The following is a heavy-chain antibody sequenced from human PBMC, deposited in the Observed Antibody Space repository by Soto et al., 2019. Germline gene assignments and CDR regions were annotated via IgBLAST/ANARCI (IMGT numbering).Heavy chain of an antibody. CDR2: INHSGST. J-gene: IGHJ6*02. Sequence: QVQLQQWGAGLLKPSETLSLTCAVYGGSFSGYYWSWIRQPPGKGLEWIGEINHSGSTNYNPSLKSRVTISVDTSKNQFSLKLSSVTAADTAVYYCARGRVILTNFWPGGYYGMDVWGQGTTVTVSS. CDR3: ARGRVILTNFWPGGYYGMDV. CDR1: GGSFSGYY. D-gene: IGHD3-9*01. V-gene: IGHV4-34*01.